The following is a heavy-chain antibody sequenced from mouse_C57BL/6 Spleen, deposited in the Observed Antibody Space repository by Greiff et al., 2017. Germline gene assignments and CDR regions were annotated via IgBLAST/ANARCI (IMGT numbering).Heavy chain of an antibody. Sequence: QVHVKQPGAELVRPGTSVKLSCKASGYTFTSYWMHWVKQRPGQGLEWIGVIDPSDSYTNYNQKFKGKATLTVDTSSSTAYMQLSSLTSEDSAVYYCASMIRRYFDDWGTGTTLTVSS. D-gene: IGHD2-4*01. CDR2: IDPSDSYT. CDR3: ASMIRRYFDD. V-gene: IGHV1-59*01. CDR1: GYTFTSYW. J-gene: IGHJ1*03.